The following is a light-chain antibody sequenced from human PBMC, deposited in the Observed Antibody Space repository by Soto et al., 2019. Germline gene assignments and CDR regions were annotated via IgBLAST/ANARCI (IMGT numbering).Light chain of an antibody. J-gene: IGKJ5*01. CDR1: QSVTSNF. Sequence: EIVLTQSPGTLSLSPGEIATLSFSASQSVTSNFLAWYQQKPGQAPRLLIYGASTRATGIPARFSGSGSGTDFTLTISSLQPEDFATYYCQQLNSYPPITFGQGTRLEIK. CDR2: GAS. V-gene: IGKV3-20*01. CDR3: QQLNSYPPIT.